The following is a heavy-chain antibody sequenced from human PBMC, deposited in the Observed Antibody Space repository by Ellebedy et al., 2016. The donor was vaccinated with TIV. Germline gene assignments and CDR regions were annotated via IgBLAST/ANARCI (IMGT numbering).Heavy chain of an antibody. Sequence: GESLKISXAASGFTFSSYWMHWVRQAPGKGLVWVSRINSDGSSTSYADSVKGRFTISRDNAKNTLYLQMNSLRAEDTAVYYCARDGGSSGSYCETWGQGTMVTVSS. J-gene: IGHJ3*01. CDR1: GFTFSSYW. V-gene: IGHV3-74*01. CDR2: INSDGSST. CDR3: ARDGGSSGSYCET. D-gene: IGHD1-26*01.